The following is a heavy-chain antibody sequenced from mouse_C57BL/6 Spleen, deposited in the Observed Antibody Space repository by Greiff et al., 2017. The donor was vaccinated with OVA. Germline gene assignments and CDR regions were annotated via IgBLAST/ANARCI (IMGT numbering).Heavy chain of an antibody. CDR3: ARYYEGSMDY. CDR1: GYTFTSYW. J-gene: IGHJ4*01. Sequence: QVHVKQPGAELVKPGASVKLSCKASGYTFTSYWMHWVKQRPGQGLEWIGMIHPNSGSTNYNEKFKSKATLTVDKSSSTAYMQLSSLTSEDSAVYYCARYYEGSMDYWGQGTSVTVSS. D-gene: IGHD2-4*01. CDR2: IHPNSGST. V-gene: IGHV1-64*01.